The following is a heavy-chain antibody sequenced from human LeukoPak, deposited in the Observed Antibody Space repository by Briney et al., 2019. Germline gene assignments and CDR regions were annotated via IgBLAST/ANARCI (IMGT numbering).Heavy chain of an antibody. D-gene: IGHD2-21*02. CDR1: GCSISTYY. Sequence: PSETLSLTCTVSGCSISTYYWSWIRQPPGKGLEWIGYIYYSGSTNYNPSLKSRVTISVDTSKNQFSLKLSSVTAADTAVYYCARQAYCGGVCYPLDYWGQGTLVTVSS. J-gene: IGHJ4*02. V-gene: IGHV4-59*08. CDR2: IYYSGST. CDR3: ARQAYCGGVCYPLDY.